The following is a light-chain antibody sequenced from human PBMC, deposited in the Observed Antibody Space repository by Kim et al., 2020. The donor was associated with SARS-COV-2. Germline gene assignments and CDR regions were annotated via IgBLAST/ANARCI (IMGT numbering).Light chain of an antibody. CDR3: CSYAGSVV. V-gene: IGLV2-23*02. CDR1: SSDVGSYNL. J-gene: IGLJ2*01. Sequence: SPEQSITIYCTETSSDVGSYNLVSWYRQHPGKAPKLMIYEVSKRPSGVSNRFSGSKSGNTASLTISGLQAEDEADYYCCSYAGSVVFGGGTHLTVL. CDR2: EVS.